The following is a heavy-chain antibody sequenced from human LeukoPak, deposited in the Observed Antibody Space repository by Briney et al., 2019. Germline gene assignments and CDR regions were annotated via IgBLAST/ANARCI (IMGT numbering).Heavy chain of an antibody. J-gene: IGHJ6*02. CDR3: ARGRRSYGMDV. CDR2: MNPNSGNT. V-gene: IGHV1-8*01. CDR1: GYTLTELS. Sequence: EASVKVSCKVSGYTLTELSIHWVRQATGQGLEWMGWMNPNSGNTGYAQKFQGRVTMTRNTSISTAYMELSSLRSEDTAVYYCARGRRSYGMDVWGQGTTVTVSS.